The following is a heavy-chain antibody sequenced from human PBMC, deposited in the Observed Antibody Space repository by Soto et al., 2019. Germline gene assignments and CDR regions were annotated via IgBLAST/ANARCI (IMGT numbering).Heavy chain of an antibody. J-gene: IGHJ4*02. CDR2: IVPVFGRT. D-gene: IGHD1-1*01. V-gene: IGHV1-69*12. CDR1: GGTFSSYA. Sequence: QVQLVQSGAEVKKPGSSVKVSCKASGGTFSSYAVIWVRQAPGQGLEWMGGIVPVFGRTDYAQNFQGRVTITADESTTTAYMELSSLRSDDTATYYCASTGVGNNWIPRHFDYWGQGTLVTVTA. CDR3: ASTGVGNNWIPRHFDY.